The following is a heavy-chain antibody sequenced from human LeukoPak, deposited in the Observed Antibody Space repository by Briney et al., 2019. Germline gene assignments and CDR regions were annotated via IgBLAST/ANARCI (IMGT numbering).Heavy chain of an antibody. CDR1: EYSFPNYC. J-gene: IGHJ3*02. Sequence: GESLKISCKHSEYSFPNYCIGWVRQMPGKGLEWMGIIYPGDSDTKYSPSFQGQVTFSADKSISTAYLQRSSLKASDTAMYYCARQPIGGYYDSSGYPTDAFDIWGQGTMVTVSS. CDR2: IYPGDSDT. CDR3: ARQPIGGYYDSSGYPTDAFDI. V-gene: IGHV5-51*01. D-gene: IGHD3-22*01.